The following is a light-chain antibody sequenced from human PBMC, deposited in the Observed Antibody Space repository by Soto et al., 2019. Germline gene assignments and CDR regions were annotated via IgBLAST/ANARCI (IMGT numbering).Light chain of an antibody. CDR3: QQYNNCPFS. CDR1: QGVTTN. V-gene: IGKV3-15*01. J-gene: IGKJ5*01. Sequence: EIVMTQSPASLSLSPGERLTLSFRAGQGVTTNLAWYQQKSGQSPRLLIYDVSTRATGVPARFSGTGSETDFTLTISGLQSEDSAVYFCQQYNNCPFSFGQGTRLEIK. CDR2: DVS.